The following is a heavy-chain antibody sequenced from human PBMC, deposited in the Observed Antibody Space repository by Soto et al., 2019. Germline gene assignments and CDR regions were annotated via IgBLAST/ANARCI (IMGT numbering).Heavy chain of an antibody. D-gene: IGHD2-15*01. Sequence: SETLSLTCAVYGGSFSGYYWSWIRQPPGKGLEWIGEINHSGSTNYNPSLKSRVTISVDTSKNQFSLKLSSVTAADTAVYYCARGSIEEGSGGSCYFFSWGQGTLVTVSS. CDR2: INHSGST. CDR3: ARGSIEEGSGGSCYFFS. V-gene: IGHV4-34*01. CDR1: GGSFSGYY. J-gene: IGHJ4*02.